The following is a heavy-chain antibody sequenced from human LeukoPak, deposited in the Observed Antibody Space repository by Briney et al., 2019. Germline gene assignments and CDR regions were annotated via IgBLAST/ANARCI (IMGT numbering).Heavy chain of an antibody. CDR3: ARDLAHPTIPYNWFDP. J-gene: IGHJ5*02. V-gene: IGHV1-2*02. D-gene: IGHD4/OR15-4a*01. CDR2: INPNSGGT. Sequence: ASVKVSCKASGYTFTGYYMHWVRQAPGQGLEWMGWINPNSGGTNYAQKFQGRVTMTRDTSISTAYMELSRLRSDDTAVYYCARDLAHPTIPYNWFDPWGQGTLVTVSS. CDR1: GYTFTGYY.